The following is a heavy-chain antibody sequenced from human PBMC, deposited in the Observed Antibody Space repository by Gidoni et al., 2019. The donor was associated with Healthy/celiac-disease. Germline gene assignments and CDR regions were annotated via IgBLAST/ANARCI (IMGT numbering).Heavy chain of an antibody. V-gene: IGHV3-48*01. J-gene: IGHJ6*03. Sequence: EVQLVESGGGLVQPGGSLTLSCAASGFTFSSSSMHWVRQAPGKGLEWVSYISSSSSTIYYADSVKGRFTISRDNAKNSLYLQMNSLRAEDTAVYYCARDWMDYYYYMDVWGKGTTVTVSS. D-gene: IGHD2-2*03. CDR1: GFTFSSSS. CDR3: ARDWMDYYYYMDV. CDR2: ISSSSSTI.